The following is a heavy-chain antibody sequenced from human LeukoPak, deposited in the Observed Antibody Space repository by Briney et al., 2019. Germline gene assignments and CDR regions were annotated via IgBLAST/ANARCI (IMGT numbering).Heavy chain of an antibody. Sequence: GGSLRLSCAASGLTFSSHWMHWVRQAPGKGLEWVAVIWYDGSNKYYADSVKGRFTISRDNSKNTLYLQMNSLRAEDTAVYYCARDPHSSGWYYFDYWGQGTLVTVSS. CDR3: ARDPHSSGWYYFDY. CDR2: IWYDGSNK. V-gene: IGHV3-33*08. D-gene: IGHD6-19*01. CDR1: GLTFSSHW. J-gene: IGHJ4*02.